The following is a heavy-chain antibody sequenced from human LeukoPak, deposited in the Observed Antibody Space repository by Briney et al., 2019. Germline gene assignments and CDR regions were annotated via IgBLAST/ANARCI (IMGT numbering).Heavy chain of an antibody. CDR3: TRYSSSGPDY. CDR2: IRSKANSYAT. D-gene: IGHD6-13*01. V-gene: IGHV3-73*01. J-gene: IGHJ4*02. CDR1: GFTFSGSA. Sequence: GGSLKLSCAASGFTFSGSAMHWVRQASGKGLEWVGRIRSKANSYATAYAASVKGRFTISRDDSKNTAYLQMNSLKTEDTAVYYCTRYSSSGPDYWGQGTLVTVSS.